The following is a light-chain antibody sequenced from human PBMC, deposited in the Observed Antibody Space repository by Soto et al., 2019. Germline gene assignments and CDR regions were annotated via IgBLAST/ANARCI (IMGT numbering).Light chain of an antibody. CDR2: KAS. CDR3: QHYNSYSEA. J-gene: IGKJ1*01. Sequence: IQLTQSPSSLSASVGDRVTSTCRASQTISSWLAWYQQKPGKAPKLLIYKASTLKSGVPSRFSGSGSGTEFTLTISSLQPDDFATYYCQHYNSYSEAFGQGTKVDI. V-gene: IGKV1-5*03. CDR1: QTISSW.